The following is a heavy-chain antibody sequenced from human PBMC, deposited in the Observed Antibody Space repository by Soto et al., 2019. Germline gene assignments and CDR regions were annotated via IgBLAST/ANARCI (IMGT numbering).Heavy chain of an antibody. CDR2: ISYDGTNK. J-gene: IGHJ4*02. V-gene: IGHV3-30*19. Sequence: PGGSLRLSCAASGFTFKSYGMHWVRQAPGKGLEWVALISYDGTNKYYADSVKGRFTISRDNSKNTLYLQMNGLGPEDSAVYFCARVLVLYDSIGPLFDYWGQGTLVTVSS. CDR3: ARVLVLYDSIGPLFDY. D-gene: IGHD3-22*01. CDR1: GFTFKSYG.